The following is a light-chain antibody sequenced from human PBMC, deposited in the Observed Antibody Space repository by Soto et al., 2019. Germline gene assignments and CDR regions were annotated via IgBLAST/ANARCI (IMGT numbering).Light chain of an antibody. CDR1: SSDVGGFTY. V-gene: IGLV2-14*01. Sequence: QSVLTQPASMSGSPGQSITISCTGTSSDVGGFTYVSWYQQHPGKVPKLVIFEVSNRPSGVSNRFSGSKSGNTASLTISGLQAEDEADYFCSSYTTSSTVVFGGGTQLTVL. CDR2: EVS. CDR3: SSYTTSSTVV. J-gene: IGLJ3*02.